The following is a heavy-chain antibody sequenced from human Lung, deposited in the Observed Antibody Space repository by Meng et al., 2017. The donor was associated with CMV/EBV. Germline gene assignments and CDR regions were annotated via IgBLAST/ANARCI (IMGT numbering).Heavy chain of an antibody. V-gene: IGHV1-69*04. CDR2: IIPILAIT. J-gene: IGHJ5*02. Sequence: KISCKASGATFSSYAITWVRQAPGQGLEWMGTIIPILAITKYAQKFQGRVTITADKTSSTVYMELSSLRSDDTAVYYCGRYTDIVSVIAATRDYWFDPWXQGTXVNGAS. CDR1: GATFSSYA. CDR3: GRYTDIVSVIAATRDYWFDP. D-gene: IGHD2-15*01.